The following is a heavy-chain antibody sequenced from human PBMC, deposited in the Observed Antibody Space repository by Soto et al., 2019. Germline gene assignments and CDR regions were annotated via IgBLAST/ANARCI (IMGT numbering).Heavy chain of an antibody. D-gene: IGHD3-10*01. Sequence: QPGGSLRLSCAVSGFTVSNNYMNWVRQAPGKGLEWVSVIYSDGSTYYADSVKGRFTISRDNSKNTVFLQMNTLRAEDTAVYYCERAGVGLRPGEFDYWGQGTLVTVAS. J-gene: IGHJ4*02. CDR1: GFTVSNNY. V-gene: IGHV3-53*01. CDR3: ERAGVGLRPGEFDY. CDR2: IYSDGST.